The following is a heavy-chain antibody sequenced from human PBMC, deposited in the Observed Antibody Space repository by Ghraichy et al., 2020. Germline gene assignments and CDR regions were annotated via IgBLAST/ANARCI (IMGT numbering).Heavy chain of an antibody. CDR1: GGSISSYY. Sequence: SETLSLTCTVSGGSISSYYWSWIRQPPGKGLEWIGYIYYSGSTNYNPSLKSRVTISVDTSKNQFSLKLSSVTAADTAVYYCARNAIAVASYYFDYWGQGTLVTVSS. J-gene: IGHJ4*02. V-gene: IGHV4-59*01. CDR3: ARNAIAVASYYFDY. CDR2: IYYSGST. D-gene: IGHD6-19*01.